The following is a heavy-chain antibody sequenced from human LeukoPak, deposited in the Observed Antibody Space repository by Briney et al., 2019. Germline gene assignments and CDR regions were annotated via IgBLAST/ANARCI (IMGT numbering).Heavy chain of an antibody. D-gene: IGHD6-19*01. CDR2: ISSSSSYL. V-gene: IGHV3-21*01. J-gene: IGHJ4*02. Sequence: GVSLRLSCAASGFTFSSYSINWVRQAPGKGLEWVSSISSSSSYLYYADSVKGRFTISRDNVENSLYLQMNSLRAEDTAVYYCARESGSASFDYWGQGTVVTVSS. CDR3: ARESGSASFDY. CDR1: GFTFSSYS.